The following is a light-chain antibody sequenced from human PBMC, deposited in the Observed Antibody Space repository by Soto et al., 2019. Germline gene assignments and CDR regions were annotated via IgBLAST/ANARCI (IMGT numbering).Light chain of an antibody. CDR3: QQSYSALMYT. V-gene: IGKV1-39*01. J-gene: IGKJ2*01. Sequence: DLQMTQSPSSLSASVGDRVTITCRASQSISSYLNWYQQKPGKAPRLLIYAASSLQSGVPSRFSGSGSGTDFTLTISSLQPEDFATYYCQQSYSALMYTFGQGTKL. CDR2: AAS. CDR1: QSISSY.